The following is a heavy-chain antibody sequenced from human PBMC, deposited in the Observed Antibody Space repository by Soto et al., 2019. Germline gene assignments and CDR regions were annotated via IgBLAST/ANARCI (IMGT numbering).Heavy chain of an antibody. V-gene: IGHV4-4*02. CDR1: GGSISSSNW. Sequence: SETLSLTCAVSGGSISSSNWWSWVRQPPGKGLEWIGEIYHSGSTNYNPSLKSRVTISVDKSKNQFSLKLSSVTAADTAVYYCARSYDSSGFNWFDPWGQGXLVTVSS. CDR2: IYHSGST. CDR3: ARSYDSSGFNWFDP. J-gene: IGHJ5*02. D-gene: IGHD3-22*01.